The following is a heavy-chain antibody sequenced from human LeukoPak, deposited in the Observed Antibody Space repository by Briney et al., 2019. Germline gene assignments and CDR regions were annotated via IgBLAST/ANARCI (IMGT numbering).Heavy chain of an antibody. CDR2: IFYTGNT. Sequence: SETLSLTCTVSGASISSFFWSWIRQPPGKGLEWVGYIFYTGNTKFNPSLKSRVTISLDTSKKQFSLKLSSVPAADTAVYYCARGGQYDDFDYWGQGTLVTVSS. CDR1: GASISSFF. CDR3: ARGGQYDDFDY. V-gene: IGHV4-59*01. D-gene: IGHD3-16*01. J-gene: IGHJ4*02.